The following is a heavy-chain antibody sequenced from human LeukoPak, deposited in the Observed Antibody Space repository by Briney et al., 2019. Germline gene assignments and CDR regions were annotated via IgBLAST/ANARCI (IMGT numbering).Heavy chain of an antibody. V-gene: IGHV1-2*02. D-gene: IGHD6-13*01. CDR2: INPNSGGT. Sequence: ASVKVSCKASGYTFTGYYMHWVRQAPRQGLEWMGWINPNSGGTNYAQKFQGRVTMTRDTSISTAYMELSRLRSDDTAVYYCASLAAAGNLNFDYWGQGTLVTVSS. CDR1: GYTFTGYY. J-gene: IGHJ4*02. CDR3: ASLAAAGNLNFDY.